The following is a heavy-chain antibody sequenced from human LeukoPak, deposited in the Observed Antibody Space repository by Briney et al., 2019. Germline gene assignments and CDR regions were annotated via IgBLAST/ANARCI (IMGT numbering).Heavy chain of an antibody. Sequence: GGSLRLSCAASGFTFSSYGMHWVRQAPGKGLEWVAFIRYDGSNKYYADSVKGRFTISRDNSKNTLYLQMNSLRAEDTAVYYCAKDREWELLTEYYFDYWGQGTLVTVSS. J-gene: IGHJ4*02. CDR3: AKDREWELLTEYYFDY. V-gene: IGHV3-30*02. D-gene: IGHD1-26*01. CDR1: GFTFSSYG. CDR2: IRYDGSNK.